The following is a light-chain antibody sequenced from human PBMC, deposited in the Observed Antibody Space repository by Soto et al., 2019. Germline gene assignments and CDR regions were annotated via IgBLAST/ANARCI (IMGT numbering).Light chain of an antibody. J-gene: IGKJ1*01. CDR3: QQYDTSPRT. CDR2: AAS. Sequence: EIVLTQSPGTLSLSPGERATLSCRASQDLSSGYLAWYRQKPGQAPRILIYAASSRATGIPDRFIGSGSGTDFTLTISRLEPEDLAVYYCQQYDTSPRTFGRGTKVE. CDR1: QDLSSGY. V-gene: IGKV3-20*01.